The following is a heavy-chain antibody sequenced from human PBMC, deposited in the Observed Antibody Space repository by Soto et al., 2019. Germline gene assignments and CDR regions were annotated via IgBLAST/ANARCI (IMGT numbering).Heavy chain of an antibody. CDR2: IRSKAYGGTT. CDR1: GFAFGDYA. Sequence: PGGSLRLSCTASGFAFGDYAMSWVRQAPGKGLEWVGFIRSKAYGGTTEYAASVKGRFTISRDDSKSIAYLQMNSLKTEDTAVYYCTRDLFRVVVPAAMPKLVDYWGQGTLVTVSS. D-gene: IGHD2-2*01. CDR3: TRDLFRVVVPAAMPKLVDY. J-gene: IGHJ4*02. V-gene: IGHV3-49*04.